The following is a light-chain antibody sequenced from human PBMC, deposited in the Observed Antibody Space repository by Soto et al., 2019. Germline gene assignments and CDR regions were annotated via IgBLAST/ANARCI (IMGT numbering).Light chain of an antibody. CDR3: QQYNNSPRT. Sequence: EIVMTQSPATLSVSPGERATLSCRASQSVTSNLAWYQQRPGQAPRLLIYGAFTRATDVPARFSGSGSGTEFTLTISSLQSEDFAVYYCQQYNNSPRTFGQGTKVEIK. V-gene: IGKV3-15*01. J-gene: IGKJ1*01. CDR1: QSVTSN. CDR2: GAF.